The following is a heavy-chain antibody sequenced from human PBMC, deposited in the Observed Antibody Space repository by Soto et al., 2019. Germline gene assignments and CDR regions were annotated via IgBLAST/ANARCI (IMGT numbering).Heavy chain of an antibody. CDR1: GFTFSSYA. D-gene: IGHD6-6*01. CDR3: AKTVEQLVLSSFGY. CDR2: ISGSGGST. J-gene: IGHJ4*02. Sequence: PGGSLRLSCAASGFTFSSYAMSWVRQAPGKGLEWVSAISGSGGSTYYADSVKGRFTISRDNSKNTLYLQMNSLRAEDTAVYYRAKTVEQLVLSSFGYWGQGTLVTVSS. V-gene: IGHV3-23*01.